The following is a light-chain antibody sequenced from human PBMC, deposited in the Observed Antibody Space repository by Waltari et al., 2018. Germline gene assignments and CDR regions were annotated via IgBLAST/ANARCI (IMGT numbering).Light chain of an antibody. J-gene: IGKJ2*01. V-gene: IGKV1-5*03. CDR3: QQYKTYWS. Sequence: DLQMTQFPSTLSASLGDRVSITCRASQSINNWLAWYQHKPGKAPNLLIYKASSLESGVPARFSGSGFGTEFTLTISSLQPDDVATYYCQQYKTYWSFGQGTKLEIK. CDR2: KAS. CDR1: QSINNW.